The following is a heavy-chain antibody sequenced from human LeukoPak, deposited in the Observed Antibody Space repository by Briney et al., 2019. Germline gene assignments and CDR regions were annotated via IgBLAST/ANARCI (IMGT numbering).Heavy chain of an antibody. D-gene: IGHD3-22*01. J-gene: IGHJ4*02. CDR3: AYDSSGYDYYFDY. CDR2: IYSGGST. V-gene: IGHV3-66*01. CDR1: GFTVSSNY. Sequence: GGSLRLSCAASGFTVSSNYMSWVRQAPGKGLEWVSVIYSGGSTHYADSVKGRFTISRDNSKNTLYLQMNSLRAEDTAVYYCAYDSSGYDYYFDYWGQGTLVTVSS.